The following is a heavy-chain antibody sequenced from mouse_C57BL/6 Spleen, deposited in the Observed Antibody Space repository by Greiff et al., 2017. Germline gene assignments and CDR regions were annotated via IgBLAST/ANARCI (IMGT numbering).Heavy chain of an antibody. CDR2: IDPEDGDT. CDR3: TLGLYYDYDGFAY. CDR1: GFNIKDYY. J-gene: IGHJ3*01. V-gene: IGHV14-1*01. Sequence: VQLQQSGAELVRPGASVKLSCTASGFNIKDYYMHWVKQRPEQGLEWIGRIDPEDGDTEYAPKFQGKATMTADTSSNTAYLQLSSLTSEDTAVYYCTLGLYYDYDGFAYWGQGTLVTVSA. D-gene: IGHD2-4*01.